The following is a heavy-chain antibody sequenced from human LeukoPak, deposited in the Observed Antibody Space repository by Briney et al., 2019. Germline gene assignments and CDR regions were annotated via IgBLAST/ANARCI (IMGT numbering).Heavy chain of an antibody. CDR2: ITQDGGEE. CDR1: GFSFSSYW. Sequence: GGSLRLSCAASGFSFSSYWMSWVRQAPGKGLEWVANITQDGGEEFYVDSLKGRVTISRDNVKNSLYLQMNSLRAEDTAVYYCTREDHSVYNYWGRGTLVTVAS. D-gene: IGHD5/OR15-5a*01. CDR3: TREDHSVYNY. V-gene: IGHV3-7*01. J-gene: IGHJ4*02.